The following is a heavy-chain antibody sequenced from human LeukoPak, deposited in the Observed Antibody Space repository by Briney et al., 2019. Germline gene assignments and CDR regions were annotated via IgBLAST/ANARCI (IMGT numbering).Heavy chain of an antibody. D-gene: IGHD5-18*01. Sequence: GRSLRLSCAASGFTFSSYAMHWVRQAPGKGLEWVALISYDGSNKYYADSVKGRFTISRDNSKNTLYLQMNSLRAEDTAVYYCAKTGGYSYGCVDYWGQGTLVTVSS. CDR2: ISYDGSNK. CDR3: AKTGGYSYGCVDY. J-gene: IGHJ4*02. CDR1: GFTFSSYA. V-gene: IGHV3-30*04.